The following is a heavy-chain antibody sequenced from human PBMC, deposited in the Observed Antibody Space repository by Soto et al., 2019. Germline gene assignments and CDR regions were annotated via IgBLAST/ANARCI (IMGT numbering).Heavy chain of an antibody. V-gene: IGHV2-5*02. CDR2: IYWDDDK. J-gene: IGHJ3*02. CDR1: GFSLSTSTVG. CDR3: AHRTLENAFDI. Sequence: QITLKESGPTLVKPTQTLTLTCTFSGFSLSTSTVGVGWIRQPPGKALECLALIYWDDDKRYSPSLKSRLTLTKDTSKNQVVLTMTSMDPVDTATYYCAHRTLENAFDIWGQGTMVTVSS.